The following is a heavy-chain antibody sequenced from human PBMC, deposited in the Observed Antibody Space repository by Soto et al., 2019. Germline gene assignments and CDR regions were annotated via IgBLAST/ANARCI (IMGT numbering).Heavy chain of an antibody. CDR3: AKVCNDYTCKNFDY. Sequence: PGGSLRLSCAASGITFSSYAMNWVRQAPGKGLDWVSSISASGDRTHYADSVKGRFTISRDNSKNTLYLHMSSLGAEDTALYYCAKVCNDYTCKNFDYWGQGTLVTVSS. CDR1: GITFSSYA. J-gene: IGHJ4*02. V-gene: IGHV3-23*01. CDR2: ISASGDRT. D-gene: IGHD3-16*01.